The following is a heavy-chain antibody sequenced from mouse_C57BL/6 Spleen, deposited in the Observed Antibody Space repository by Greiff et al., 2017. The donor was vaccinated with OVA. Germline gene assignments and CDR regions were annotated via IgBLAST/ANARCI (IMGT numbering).Heavy chain of an antibody. CDR3: ARDTLNFDY. V-gene: IGHV5-4*01. CDR1: GFTFSSYA. CDR2: ISDGGSYT. J-gene: IGHJ2*01. Sequence: EVMLVESGGGLVKPGGSLKLSCAASGFTFSSYAMSWVRQTPEKRLEWVATISDGGSYTYYPDNVKGRFTISRDNAKNNLYLQMSHLKSEDTAMYYCARDTLNFDYWGQGTTLTVSS.